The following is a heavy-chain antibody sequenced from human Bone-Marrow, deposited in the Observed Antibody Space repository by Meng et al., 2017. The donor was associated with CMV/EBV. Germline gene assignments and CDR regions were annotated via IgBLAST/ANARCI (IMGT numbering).Heavy chain of an antibody. D-gene: IGHD3-22*01. CDR3: ARALKTATYYYDSSGYYYSY. CDR1: GYTFTSYG. CDR2: ISAYNGNT. J-gene: IGHJ4*02. Sequence: ASVKVSCKASGYTFTSYGISWVRQAPGQGLEWMGWISAYNGNTNYAQKLQGRVTMTTDTSTSTAYMELRSLRSDDTAVYYCARALKTATYYYDSSGYYYSYWGQGTLVTVSS. V-gene: IGHV1-18*01.